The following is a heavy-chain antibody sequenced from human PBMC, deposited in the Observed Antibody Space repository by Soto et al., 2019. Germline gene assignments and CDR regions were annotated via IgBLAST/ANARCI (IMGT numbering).Heavy chain of an antibody. CDR2: IRSKANSYAT. J-gene: IGHJ5*02. CDR3: TGVFGIAALLGYNWFDP. Sequence: EVQLVESGGGLVQPGGSLKLSCAASGFTFSGSAMHWVRQASGKGLEWVGRIRSKANSYATAYAASVKGRFTISRDDSKNTAYLQMNSLKTEDTAVYYCTGVFGIAALLGYNWFDPWGQGTLVTVSS. V-gene: IGHV3-73*01. D-gene: IGHD6-6*01. CDR1: GFTFSGSA.